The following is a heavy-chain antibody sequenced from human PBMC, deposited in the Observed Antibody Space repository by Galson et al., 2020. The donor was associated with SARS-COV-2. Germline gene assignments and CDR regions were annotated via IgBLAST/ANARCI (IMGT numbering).Heavy chain of an antibody. D-gene: IGHD3-10*01. CDR2: IHHSGTYYNRPSS. Sequence: SETLSLTCSVSGYSITTAYYWGWIRQPPGKGLEWIGSIHHSGTYYNRPSSYYNPSLKSRVTISADTSKNQFSLKLTSVTAADTAVYYCARDGAYGSGNYYKYNWFDPWGQGTLVTVSS. CDR1: GYSITTAYY. V-gene: IGHV4-38-2*02. CDR3: ARDGAYGSGNYYKYNWFDP. J-gene: IGHJ5*02.